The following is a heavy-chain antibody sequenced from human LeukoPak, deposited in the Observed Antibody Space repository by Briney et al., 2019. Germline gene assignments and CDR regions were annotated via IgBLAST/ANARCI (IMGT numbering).Heavy chain of an antibody. D-gene: IGHD2-2*01. J-gene: IGHJ5*02. CDR2: TNGDGTVT. CDR3: ARDREYQLLENWFDP. V-gene: IGHV3-74*01. CDR1: GFSFTNYW. Sequence: GGSLRLSCAASGFSFTNYWMHWVRQLPGKGPVWVSRTNGDGTVTSYADSVKGRFTISRDNSKNTLYLQMNSLRAEDTAVYYCARDREYQLLENWFDPWGQGTLVTVSS.